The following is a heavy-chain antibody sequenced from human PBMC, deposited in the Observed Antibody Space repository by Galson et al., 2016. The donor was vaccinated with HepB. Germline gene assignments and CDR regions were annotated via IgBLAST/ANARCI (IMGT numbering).Heavy chain of an antibody. J-gene: IGHJ6*02. CDR1: GFTFGSYA. CDR3: AKGPTGYYYYGMDV. Sequence: SLRLSCAASGFTFGSYAMTWVRQAPGKGLEWVSGIGGSGGSMNYADSVKGRFTISSDNPKNTLYLQMNSLRAEDTAVYYCAKGPTGYYYYGMDVWGQGTTVTVSS. CDR2: IGGSGGSM. D-gene: IGHD1-14*01. V-gene: IGHV3-23*01.